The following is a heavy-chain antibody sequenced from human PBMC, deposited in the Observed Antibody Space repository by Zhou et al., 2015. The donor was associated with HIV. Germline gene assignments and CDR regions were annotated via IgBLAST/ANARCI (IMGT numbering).Heavy chain of an antibody. D-gene: IGHD3-9*01. CDR2: INPSGGST. Sequence: QVQLVQSGAEVKKPGASVKVSCKASGYTFISYYMHWVRQAPGQGLEWMGIINPSGGSTSHAQKFQGRVTMTRDTSTSTVYMELSSLRSEDTAVYYCARVFPPNNWFDPWGQGTLVTVSS. J-gene: IGHJ5*02. V-gene: IGHV1-46*01. CDR3: ARVFPPNNWFDP. CDR1: GYTFISYY.